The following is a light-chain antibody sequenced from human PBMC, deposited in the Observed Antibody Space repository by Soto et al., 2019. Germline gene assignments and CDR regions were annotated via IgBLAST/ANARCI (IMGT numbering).Light chain of an antibody. Sequence: QSALTQPRSVSGSPGQSVTLSCAGTSSDVGAYNYVSWYQQRPGNAPKLMIYDVSERPSGVPDRFSGSKSGNTASLTISGLQTDDEADYYCCSYAGSYTMVFGGGTQLTVL. CDR2: DVS. CDR1: SSDVGAYNY. CDR3: CSYAGSYTMV. V-gene: IGLV2-11*01. J-gene: IGLJ2*01.